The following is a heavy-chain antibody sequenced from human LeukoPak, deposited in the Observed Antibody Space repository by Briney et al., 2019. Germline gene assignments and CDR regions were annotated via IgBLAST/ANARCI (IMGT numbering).Heavy chain of an antibody. CDR1: GFTFSSYA. CDR2: ISGSGGST. J-gene: IGHJ4*02. CDR3: AKSPLDPYYDFWSGYAFDY. V-gene: IGHV3-23*01. D-gene: IGHD3-3*01. Sequence: GGSLRLSCAASGFTFSSYAMSWVRQAPGKGLEWVSAISGSGGSTYYADSVKGRFTISRDNSKNTLYLQMNSLRAEDTAVYYCAKSPLDPYYDFWSGYAFDYWGQGTLVTVSS.